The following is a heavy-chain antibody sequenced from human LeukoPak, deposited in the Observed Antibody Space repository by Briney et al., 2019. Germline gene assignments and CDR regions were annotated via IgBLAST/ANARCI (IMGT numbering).Heavy chain of an antibody. CDR3: ARDRSSSSWYSDFDY. CDR2: ISAYNGNT. D-gene: IGHD6-13*01. Sequence: GASVKVSCKASGYTFTSYGISWVRQAPGQGLEWMGWISAYNGNTNYAQKLQGRVTMTRDTSISTAYMELSRLRSDDTAVYYCARDRSSSSWYSDFDYWGQGTLVTVSS. J-gene: IGHJ4*02. CDR1: GYTFTSYG. V-gene: IGHV1-18*01.